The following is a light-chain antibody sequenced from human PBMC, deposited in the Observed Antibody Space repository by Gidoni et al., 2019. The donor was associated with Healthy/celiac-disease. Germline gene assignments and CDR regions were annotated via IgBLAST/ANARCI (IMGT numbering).Light chain of an antibody. CDR3: QQRSNWPFT. J-gene: IGKJ1*01. V-gene: IGKV3-11*01. Sequence: IVLSQPPATLSLSPGERATLPCRASQSVSSYLAWYQQKPGQAPRLLIYDASNRATGIPARFSGSGSGTDFTLTISSLEPEDFAVYYCQQRSNWPFTFGQGTKVEIK. CDR2: DAS. CDR1: QSVSSY.